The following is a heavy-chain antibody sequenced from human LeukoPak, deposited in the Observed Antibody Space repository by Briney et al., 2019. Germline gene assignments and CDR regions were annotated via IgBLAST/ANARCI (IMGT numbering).Heavy chain of an antibody. V-gene: IGHV3-30-3*01. Sequence: GGSLRLSCAASGFTFNIYAIHWVRQALGKGLEWVAHISYDGNNKYYADSVKGRFTISRDNSKNTLYLQMNTLRTEDTAVYYCARDRAKVGYELDYWGQGTLVTVSS. J-gene: IGHJ4*02. CDR3: ARDRAKVGYELDY. D-gene: IGHD5-12*01. CDR1: GFTFNIYA. CDR2: ISYDGNNK.